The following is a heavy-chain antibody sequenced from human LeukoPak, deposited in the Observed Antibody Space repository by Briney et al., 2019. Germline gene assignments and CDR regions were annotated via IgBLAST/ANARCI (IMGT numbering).Heavy chain of an antibody. CDR3: ARALYYYDSSGYYYFDY. D-gene: IGHD3-22*01. J-gene: IGHJ4*02. Sequence: ASVKVSCKASGGTFSSYAISWVRPAPGQGLEWMGGIIPIFGTANYAQKFQGRVTITADESTSTAYMELSSLRSEDTAVYYCARALYYYDSSGYYYFDYWGQGTLVTVSS. V-gene: IGHV1-69*13. CDR2: IIPIFGTA. CDR1: GGTFSSYA.